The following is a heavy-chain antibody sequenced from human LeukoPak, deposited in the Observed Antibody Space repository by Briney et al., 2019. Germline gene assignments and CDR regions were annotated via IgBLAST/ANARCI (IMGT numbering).Heavy chain of an antibody. CDR3: AKGLEIVVVPAAADA. D-gene: IGHD2-2*01. Sequence: GGSLRLSRVSSGFTHDDYAMHWVRQAPGRGREWVSGISWTSGSVGYADSVKGRFTISRDNAKNSMYLQMNSLRAEDTALYYCAKGLEIVVVPAAADAWGQGTLVTVSS. J-gene: IGHJ5*02. CDR1: GFTHDDYA. CDR2: ISWTSGSV. V-gene: IGHV3-9*01.